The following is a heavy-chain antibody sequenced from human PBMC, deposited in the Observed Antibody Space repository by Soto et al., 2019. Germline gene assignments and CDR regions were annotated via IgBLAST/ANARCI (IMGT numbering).Heavy chain of an antibody. V-gene: IGHV1-69*13. J-gene: IGHJ6*02. D-gene: IGHD2-2*01. CDR1: GGTFSSYA. Sequence: ASVKVSFKASGGTFSSYAISWVRQAPGQGLEWMGGIIPIFGTANYAQKFQGRVTITADESTSTAYMELSSLRSEDTAVYYCARLVVPAAMHSGITPYYYYYGMDVWGQGTTVTVSS. CDR3: ARLVVPAAMHSGITPYYYYYGMDV. CDR2: IIPIFGTA.